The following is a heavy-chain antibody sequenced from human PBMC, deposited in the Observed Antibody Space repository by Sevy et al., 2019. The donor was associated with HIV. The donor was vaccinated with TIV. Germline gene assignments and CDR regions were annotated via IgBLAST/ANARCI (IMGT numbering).Heavy chain of an antibody. V-gene: IGHV7-4-1*02. J-gene: IGHJ4*02. Sequence: ASVKVSCKASGYTFTSYAMNWVRQAPGQGLEWMGWINTNTGNPTYAQGFTGRFVFSLDTSVSTAYVQISSLKAKDTAVYYCARGNGYYYDSSGYYSRFDYWGQGTLVTVSS. CDR1: GYTFTSYA. CDR2: INTNTGNP. CDR3: ARGNGYYYDSSGYYSRFDY. D-gene: IGHD3-22*01.